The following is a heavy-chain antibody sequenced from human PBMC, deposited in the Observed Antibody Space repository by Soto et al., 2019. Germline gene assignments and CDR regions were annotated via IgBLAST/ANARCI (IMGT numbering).Heavy chain of an antibody. CDR3: ARANVYSYGYESPFDY. CDR1: GYTFTSYG. Sequence: GASVKVSCKASGYTFTSYGISWVRQAPGQGLEWMGWISAYNGNTNYAQKLQGRVTMTTDTSTSTAYMELRSLRSDDTAVYYCARANVYSYGYESPFDYCGQGTLVTVSS. J-gene: IGHJ4*02. CDR2: ISAYNGNT. V-gene: IGHV1-18*01. D-gene: IGHD5-18*01.